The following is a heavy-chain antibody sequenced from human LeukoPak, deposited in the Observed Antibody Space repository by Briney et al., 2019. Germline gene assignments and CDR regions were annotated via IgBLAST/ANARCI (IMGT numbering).Heavy chain of an antibody. D-gene: IGHD3-10*01. V-gene: IGHV4-39*01. Sequence: SETLSLTCTVSGGSISSSSYYWGWIRQPPGKGLEWIGSIYSSGSTYYNPSLKSRVTISVDTSKNQFSLNLSSAPASDTAVYYCARRGGSGRSFDYWGQGTLVTVSS. J-gene: IGHJ4*02. CDR2: IYSSGST. CDR3: ARRGGSGRSFDY. CDR1: GGSISSSSYY.